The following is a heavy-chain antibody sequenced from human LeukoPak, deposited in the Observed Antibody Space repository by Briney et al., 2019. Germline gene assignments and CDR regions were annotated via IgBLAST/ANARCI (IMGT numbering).Heavy chain of an antibody. CDR2: ISSSSSTI. V-gene: IGHV3-48*01. J-gene: IGHJ4*02. CDR1: GFTFSSYA. Sequence: GGSLRLSCAASGFTFSSYAMSWVRQAPGKGLEWVSYISSSSSTIYYADSVKGRFTISRDNAKNSLYLQMNSLRAEDTAVYYCARGTPYTMIVVGVDYWGQGTLVTVSS. D-gene: IGHD3-22*01. CDR3: ARGTPYTMIVVGVDY.